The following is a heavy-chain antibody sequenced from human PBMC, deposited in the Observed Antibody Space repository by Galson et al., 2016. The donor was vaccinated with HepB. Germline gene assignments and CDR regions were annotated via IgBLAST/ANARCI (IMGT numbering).Heavy chain of an antibody. CDR2: ISWNTGDI. CDR1: GFTFDDYA. D-gene: IGHD3-9*01. V-gene: IGHV3-9*01. J-gene: IGHJ4*02. Sequence: SLRLSCAASGFTFDDYAMHWVRQAPGKGLEWVSGISWNTGDIRYADGVKGRFTISRDNAKSSIYLQMNSLRIEDTALYYCVKGQGGDVLTGYPFDYWGQGTLVTVSS. CDR3: VKGQGGDVLTGYPFDY.